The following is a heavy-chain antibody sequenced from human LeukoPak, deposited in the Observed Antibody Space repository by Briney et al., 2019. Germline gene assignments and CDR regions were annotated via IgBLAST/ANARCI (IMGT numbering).Heavy chain of an antibody. CDR1: GFTFSSYS. Sequence: PGGSLRLSCAASGFTFSSYSMNWVRQAPGKGLEWVSYISSSSSTIYYADSVKGRFTISRDNAKNSLYLQMNSLRAEDTAVYYCARDGAVAGTNFDYWGQGTLVTVSS. V-gene: IGHV3-48*01. J-gene: IGHJ4*02. CDR3: ARDGAVAGTNFDY. D-gene: IGHD6-19*01. CDR2: ISSSSSTI.